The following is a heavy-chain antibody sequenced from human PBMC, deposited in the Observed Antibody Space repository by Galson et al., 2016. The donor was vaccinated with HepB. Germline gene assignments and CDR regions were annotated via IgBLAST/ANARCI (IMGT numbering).Heavy chain of an antibody. J-gene: IGHJ4*02. CDR2: IIPTFASV. Sequence: SVKVSCDASGGTFSNYLISWVRQAPGQGLEWVEWIIPTFASVNYAQKFQARVTISADDSTTTSYMELNSLRSEDTAVYYCAIVKDFWSASHTGFPIYYFGYLGQGTLVTVSS. CDR3: AIVKDFWSASHTGFPIYYFGY. D-gene: IGHD3-3*01. V-gene: IGHV1-69*13. CDR1: GGTFSNYL.